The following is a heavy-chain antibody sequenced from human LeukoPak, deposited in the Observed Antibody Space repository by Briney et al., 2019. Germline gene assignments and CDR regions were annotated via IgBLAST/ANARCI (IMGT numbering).Heavy chain of an antibody. CDR2: INPNSGGT. D-gene: IGHD1-26*01. CDR3: ARERVGATSNYYYYYMDV. CDR1: GYTFTGYY. Sequence: GASVKVSCKASGYTFTGYYMHWVRQAPGQGLEWMGWINPNSGGTNYAQKFQGRVTMTRDTSISTAYMELSRLRSDDTAVYYCARERVGATSNYYYYYMDVWGKGTTVTVSS. V-gene: IGHV1-2*02. J-gene: IGHJ6*03.